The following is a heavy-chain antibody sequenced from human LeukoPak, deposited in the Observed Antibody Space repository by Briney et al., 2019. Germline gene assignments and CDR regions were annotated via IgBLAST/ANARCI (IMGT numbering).Heavy chain of an antibody. J-gene: IGHJ6*03. CDR2: IYYSGST. D-gene: IGHD3-22*01. CDR3: ARTNYYDSSGYRYYYYYYYMDV. V-gene: IGHV4-59*11. CDR1: GGSISSHY. Sequence: SETLSLTCTVSGGSISSHYWSWIRRPPGKGLEWIGYIYYSGSTNYNPSLESRVTISVDTSKNQFSLKLSSVTAADTAVYYCARTNYYDSSGYRYYYYYYYMDVWGKGTTVTVSS.